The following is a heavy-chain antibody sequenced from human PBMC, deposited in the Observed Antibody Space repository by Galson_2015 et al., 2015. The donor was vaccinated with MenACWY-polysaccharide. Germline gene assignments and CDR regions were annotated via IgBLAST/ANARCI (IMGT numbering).Heavy chain of an antibody. J-gene: IGHJ6*02. CDR3: ARDSDFWSGYYLPDYYYYYYGMDV. CDR1: GFTFSSYS. V-gene: IGHV3-48*01. Sequence: SLRLSCAASGFTFSSYSMNWVRQAPGKGLEWVSYISSSSSTIYYADSVKGRFTISRDNAKNSLYLQMYSLRAEDTAVYYCARDSDFWSGYYLPDYYYYYYGMDVWGQGTTVTVSS. D-gene: IGHD3-3*01. CDR2: ISSSSSTI.